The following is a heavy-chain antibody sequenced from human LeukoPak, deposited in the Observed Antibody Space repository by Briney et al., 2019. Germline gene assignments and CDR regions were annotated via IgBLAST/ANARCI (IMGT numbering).Heavy chain of an antibody. CDR1: GFTFDDYA. J-gene: IGHJ5*02. CDR2: ISWNSGSI. D-gene: IGHD6-19*01. CDR3: AKDLGQWLARNNWFDP. Sequence: GGSLRLSCAASGFTFDDYAMHWVRQAPGKGLEWVSGISWNSGSIGYADSVKGRFTISRDNAKNSLYLQMNSLRAEDTAVYYCAKDLGQWLARNNWFDPWGQGTLVTVSS. V-gene: IGHV3-9*01.